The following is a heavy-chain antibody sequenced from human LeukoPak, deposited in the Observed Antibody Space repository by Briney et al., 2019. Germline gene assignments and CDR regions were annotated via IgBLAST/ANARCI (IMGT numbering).Heavy chain of an antibody. D-gene: IGHD6-13*01. CDR1: GFTFSSYW. CDR2: IKQDGSEK. Sequence: GGSLRLSCAASGFTFSSYWMSWVRQAPGKGLEWVANIKQDGSEKYYVDSVKGRFTISRDNAKNSLYLQMNSLRAEDTAVYYCARDFRAAAGIRGIVYNWFDPWGQGTLVTVSS. J-gene: IGHJ5*02. V-gene: IGHV3-7*01. CDR3: ARDFRAAAGIRGIVYNWFDP.